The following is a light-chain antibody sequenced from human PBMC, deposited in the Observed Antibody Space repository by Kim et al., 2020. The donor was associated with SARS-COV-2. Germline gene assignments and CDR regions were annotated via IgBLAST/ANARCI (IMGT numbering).Light chain of an antibody. J-gene: IGKJ5*01. Sequence: EIVLTQSPGTLSLSPGERATLSCRASQSVSSSYLAWYQQKPGQAPRLLIYGASSRATGIPDRFSGSGSGTDFTLTISRLEPDDFAVYYCKQYGSSLSITFGQGTRLEIK. CDR2: GAS. V-gene: IGKV3-20*01. CDR3: KQYGSSLSIT. CDR1: QSVSSSY.